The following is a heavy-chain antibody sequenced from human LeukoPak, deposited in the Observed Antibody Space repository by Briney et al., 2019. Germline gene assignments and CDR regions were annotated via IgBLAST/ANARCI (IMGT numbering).Heavy chain of an antibody. CDR3: ARRSDISGSYFGY. D-gene: IGHD6-19*01. J-gene: IGHJ4*02. CDR2: IYNSGST. V-gene: IGHV4-59*08. Sequence: SETLSLTCTVSGGSMTTYYWTWIRQSPEKGLEWIGYIYNSGSTNYNPSLKSRVTISADTSKNQFSLKLNSVTAADTAVYYCARRSDISGSYFGYWGQGTLVTVSS. CDR1: GGSMTTYY.